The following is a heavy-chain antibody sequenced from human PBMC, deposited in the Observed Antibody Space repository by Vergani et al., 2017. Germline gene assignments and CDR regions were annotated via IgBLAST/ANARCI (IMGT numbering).Heavy chain of an antibody. D-gene: IGHD2-15*01. CDR1: GGSISSGGYS. CDR3: ASTLGYCSGGSCYDAFDV. Sequence: QLQLQESGSGLVQPSQTLSLTCAVSGGSISSGGYSWRWIRQPPGKGLEWIGYIYHSGTTSYNPSLKSRVTISVDRSKNQFSLKLSSVTAADTAVYYCASTLGYCSGGSCYDAFDVWGQGTMVTVSS. CDR2: IYHSGTT. V-gene: IGHV4-30-2*01. J-gene: IGHJ3*01.